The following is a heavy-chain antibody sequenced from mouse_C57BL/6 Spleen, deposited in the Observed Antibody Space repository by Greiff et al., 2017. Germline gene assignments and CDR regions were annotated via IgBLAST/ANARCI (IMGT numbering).Heavy chain of an antibody. D-gene: IGHD2-5*01. J-gene: IGHJ4*01. CDR2: IDPNSGGT. V-gene: IGHV1-72*01. CDR1: GYTFTSYW. CDR3: ASKPPYCSNSWAMDY. Sequence: VQLQQPGAELVKPGASVKLSCKASGYTFTSYWMHWVKQRPGRGLEWIGRIDPNSGGTKYNEKFKSKATLTADKPSSTAYMQLSSLTSEYSAVYYCASKPPYCSNSWAMDYWGQGTSVTVSS.